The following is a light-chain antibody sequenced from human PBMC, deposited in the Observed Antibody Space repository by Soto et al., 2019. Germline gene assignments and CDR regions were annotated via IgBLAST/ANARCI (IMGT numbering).Light chain of an antibody. CDR3: QQANSFPLT. J-gene: IGKJ3*01. V-gene: IGKV1-12*01. Sequence: DIPMTQSPSSVSASVGDRVTITCRASQDISIWLAWYQQKPGKAPKLLIYGASSLQGGVPSRFSGSGSGTYFTLTISSLQPEDFATYHCQQANSFPLTFGPGTKVDIK. CDR1: QDISIW. CDR2: GAS.